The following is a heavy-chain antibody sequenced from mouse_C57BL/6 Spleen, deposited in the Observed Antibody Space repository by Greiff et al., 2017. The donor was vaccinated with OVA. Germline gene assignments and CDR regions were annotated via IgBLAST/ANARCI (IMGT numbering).Heavy chain of an antibody. Sequence: QVTLKECGPGILQPSQPLSLTCSFSGFSLSTFGMGVGWIRQPSGKGLEWLAHIWWDDDKYYNPALKSRLTISKDTSKNQVFLKIANVDTADTATYYCARNYYGSSYWYFDVWGTGTTVTVSS. D-gene: IGHD1-1*01. CDR2: IWWDDDK. J-gene: IGHJ1*03. V-gene: IGHV8-8*01. CDR3: ARNYYGSSYWYFDV. CDR1: GFSLSTFGMG.